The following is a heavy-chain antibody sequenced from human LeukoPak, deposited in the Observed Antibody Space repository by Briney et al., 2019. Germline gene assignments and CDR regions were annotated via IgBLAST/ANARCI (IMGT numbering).Heavy chain of an antibody. D-gene: IGHD1-26*01. CDR2: ISAYNGNT. Sequence: ASVKVSCKASGYTFTSYGISWVRQAPGQGLEWMGWISAYNGNTNYAQKLQGRVTITADTSTDTAYMELRSLRSDDTAVYYCARETIVGAQGGYWGQGTLVTVSS. V-gene: IGHV1-18*01. CDR1: GYTFTSYG. CDR3: ARETIVGAQGGY. J-gene: IGHJ4*02.